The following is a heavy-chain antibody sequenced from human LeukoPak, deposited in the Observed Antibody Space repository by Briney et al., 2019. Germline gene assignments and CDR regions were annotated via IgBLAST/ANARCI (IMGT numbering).Heavy chain of an antibody. CDR2: IYYSGST. CDR1: GGSVSSGSYY. V-gene: IGHV4-61*01. J-gene: IGHJ3*02. D-gene: IGHD2-15*01. Sequence: SETLSLTCTVSGGSVSSGSYYWSWIRQPPGKGLEWIGYIYYSGSTNYNPSLKSRVTISVDRSKNQFSLKLSSVTAADTAVYYCARGGGGDAFDIWGQGTMVTVSS. CDR3: ARGGGGDAFDI.